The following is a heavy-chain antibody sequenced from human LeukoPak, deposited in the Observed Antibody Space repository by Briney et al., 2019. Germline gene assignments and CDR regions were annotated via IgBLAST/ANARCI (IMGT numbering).Heavy chain of an antibody. CDR3: ARVEGGSHFNQFDQ. CDR1: GFTFSSYW. Sequence: AGGSLRLSCVASGFTFSSYWMHWVRHTPGKGLAWVSRIKNDGSSTDYADSVKGRFTISRDNARNTLYLQMNSLKAEDTAIYYCARVEGGSHFNQFDQWGQGTLVTVSS. CDR2: IKNDGSST. V-gene: IGHV3-74*01. D-gene: IGHD1-26*01. J-gene: IGHJ4*02.